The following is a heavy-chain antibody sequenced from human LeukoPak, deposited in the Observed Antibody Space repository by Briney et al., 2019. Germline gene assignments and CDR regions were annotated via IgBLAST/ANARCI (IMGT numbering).Heavy chain of an antibody. CDR3: ARTNSDGSGTYYKNHYYGMDV. V-gene: IGHV4-34*01. CDR2: INHSGST. CDR1: GGSFSGYY. J-gene: IGHJ6*04. D-gene: IGHD3-10*01. Sequence: SETLSLTCAVYGGSFSGYYWSWIRQPPGKVLEWIGEINHSGSTNYNPSLKSRVTVSVDTSKNQFSLKLSSVTAADTAVYYCARTNSDGSGTYYKNHYYGMDVGGKGTTVTVSS.